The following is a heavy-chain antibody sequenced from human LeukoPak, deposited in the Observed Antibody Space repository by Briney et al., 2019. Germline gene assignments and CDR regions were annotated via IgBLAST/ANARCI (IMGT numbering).Heavy chain of an antibody. CDR3: AKSSGYGGIDFDY. J-gene: IGHJ4*02. Sequence: GGSLSLSCAASGFTFSSFRMSWVRQAPGKGLEWVANIKQDGSDKYYMDSVKGRFTISKDIPKNSLYLQMNSLRAEDTAVYYCAKSSGYGGIDFDYWGLGTLVTVSS. CDR1: GFTFSSFR. CDR2: IKQDGSDK. V-gene: IGHV3-7*02. D-gene: IGHD4-23*01.